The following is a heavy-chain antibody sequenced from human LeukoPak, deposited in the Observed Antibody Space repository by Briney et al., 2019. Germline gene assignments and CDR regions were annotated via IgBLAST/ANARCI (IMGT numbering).Heavy chain of an antibody. CDR2: ISGSGGST. J-gene: IGHJ4*02. D-gene: IGHD3-10*01. Sequence: GGSLRLSCAASGFTFSSYAMSWVRQAPGKGLEWVSVISGSGGSTYYADSVKGRVTISRDNSKNTLYLQMNSLRAEDTAVYYCAKSSLSITMVRGVMIFFDYWGQGTLVTVSS. CDR1: GFTFSSYA. V-gene: IGHV3-23*01. CDR3: AKSSLSITMVRGVMIFFDY.